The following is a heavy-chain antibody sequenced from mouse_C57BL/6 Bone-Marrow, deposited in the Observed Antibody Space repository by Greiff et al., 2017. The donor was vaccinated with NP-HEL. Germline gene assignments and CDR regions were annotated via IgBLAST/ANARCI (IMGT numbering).Heavy chain of an antibody. CDR1: GYAFSSYW. D-gene: IGHD1-1*01. V-gene: IGHV1-80*01. CDR2: IYPGDGDT. Sequence: QVQLKESGAELVKPGASVKISCKASGYAFSSYWMNWVKQRPGKGLEWIGQIYPGDGDTNYNGKFKGKATLTVDKSSSTAYMQLSSLTSEDSAVYFCAREAYYYGSSYGAWFAYWGQGTLVTVSA. CDR3: AREAYYYGSSYGAWFAY. J-gene: IGHJ3*01.